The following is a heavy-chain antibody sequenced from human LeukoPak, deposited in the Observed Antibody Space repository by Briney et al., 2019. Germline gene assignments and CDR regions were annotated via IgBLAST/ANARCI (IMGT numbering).Heavy chain of an antibody. J-gene: IGHJ4*02. Sequence: GGSLRLSCAASGFTVSSNYMSWVRQAPGKGLEWVSAISGSGGSTNYAGSVKGRFTISRDNSKSTLYLEMNILRAEDTAVYYCARTRYYESSSHYRYFDYWGRGTLVTVSS. D-gene: IGHD3-22*01. V-gene: IGHV3-23*01. CDR2: ISGSGGST. CDR3: ARTRYYESSSHYRYFDY. CDR1: GFTVSSNY.